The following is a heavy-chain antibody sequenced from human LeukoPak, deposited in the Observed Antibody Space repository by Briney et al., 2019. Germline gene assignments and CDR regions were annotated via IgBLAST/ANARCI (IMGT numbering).Heavy chain of an antibody. J-gene: IGHJ4*02. D-gene: IGHD3-22*01. CDR1: GFTFSSYG. CDR2: IHYDGSIK. CDR3: ARKTDSGGQGDY. V-gene: IGHV3-30*02. Sequence: GGSLRLSCAASGFTFSSYGMHWVRQAPGKGLEWVAFIHYDGSIKYYADSVQGRFTISRDNSKNTLYLRMNSLRAEDTAVYYCARKTDSGGQGDYWGPGTLVTVSS.